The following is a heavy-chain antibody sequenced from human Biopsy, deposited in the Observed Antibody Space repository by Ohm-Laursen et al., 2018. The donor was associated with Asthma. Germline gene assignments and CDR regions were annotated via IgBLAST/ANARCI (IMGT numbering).Heavy chain of an antibody. J-gene: IGHJ5*02. CDR1: GYPFTDYS. Sequence: SVKVSCKASGYPFTDYSVHWVRQAPGQGLEWMGRIDPNSGGTNYAQKFLGRVTMTRDRSIGTAYMELRRLTSADTAMYYCARGQKSPGDRWFDPWGQGTLVTVSS. D-gene: IGHD7-27*01. CDR3: ARGQKSPGDRWFDP. CDR2: IDPNSGGT. V-gene: IGHV1-2*06.